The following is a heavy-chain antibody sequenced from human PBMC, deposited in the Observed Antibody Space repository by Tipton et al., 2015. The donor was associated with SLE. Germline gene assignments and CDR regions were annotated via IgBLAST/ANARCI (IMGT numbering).Heavy chain of an antibody. D-gene: IGHD5-12*01. J-gene: IGHJ6*02. V-gene: IGHV4-59*01. CDR1: GGSISSYY. CDR3: ANQRYDFLFMDA. CDR2: IYYSGST. Sequence: TLSLTCTVSGGSISSYYWSWIRQPPGKGLEWIGYIYYSGSTNYNPSLKSRVTISVDTSKNQFSLKLSSVTAADTAVYYCANQRYDFLFMDAWGQGTTVTVSS.